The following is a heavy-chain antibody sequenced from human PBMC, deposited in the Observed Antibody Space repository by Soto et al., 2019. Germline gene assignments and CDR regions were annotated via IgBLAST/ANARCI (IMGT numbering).Heavy chain of an antibody. J-gene: IGHJ3*01. V-gene: IGHV2-5*02. CDR3: ARTPPTMSPFDV. Sequence: QITLKESGPSLVRPTQPLTLTCTLSGFSLTTTGVGVAWIRRPPGKALEWLALIYWDGDKRYRPSLKTRLAVTSDTSKNRVVLTVTDMDPMDTATYFCARTPPTMSPFDVWGQGTMVTVSS. CDR1: GFSLTTTGVG. CDR2: IYWDGDK. D-gene: IGHD3-22*01.